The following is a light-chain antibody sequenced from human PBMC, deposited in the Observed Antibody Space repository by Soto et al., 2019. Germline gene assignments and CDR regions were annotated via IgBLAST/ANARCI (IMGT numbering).Light chain of an antibody. V-gene: IGLV1-47*01. CDR3: AALNDSLRSVV. J-gene: IGLJ2*01. Sequence: QSVLTQPPSASGTPGQRVTISCSGSSSNIGSNYVYWYQQLPGTVPQLLIYRNSERPSAVPDRFSGSKSGTSASLAISGLRSEDEADYYCAALNDSLRSVVFGGGTKLTVL. CDR1: SSNIGSNY. CDR2: RNS.